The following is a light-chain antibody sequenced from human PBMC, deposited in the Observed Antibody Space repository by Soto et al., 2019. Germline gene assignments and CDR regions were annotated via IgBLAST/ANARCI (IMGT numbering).Light chain of an antibody. V-gene: IGKV1-6*01. CDR3: LQDYGYPWT. J-gene: IGKJ1*01. CDR2: AAS. CDR1: HGIRDD. Sequence: IQMTQSPSSLSASVGDRVTILCRASHGIRDDLGWYQQKPGKAPKLLIYAASILQRGVPLRFSGSGSGTNFTLSISSLQPEDSASYYCLQDYGYPWTFGQGTKVEVK.